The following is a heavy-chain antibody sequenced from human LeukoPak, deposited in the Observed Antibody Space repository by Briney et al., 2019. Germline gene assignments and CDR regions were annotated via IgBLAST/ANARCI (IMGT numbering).Heavy chain of an antibody. Sequence: SLETLSLTCAVYGGSFSGYYWSWIRQPPGKGLEWIGEINHSGSTNYNPSLKSRVTISVDTSKNQFSLKLSSVTAADTAVYYCARGTLNWFDPWGQGTLVTVSS. CDR1: GGSFSGYY. J-gene: IGHJ5*02. CDR3: ARGTLNWFDP. V-gene: IGHV4-34*01. CDR2: INHSGST.